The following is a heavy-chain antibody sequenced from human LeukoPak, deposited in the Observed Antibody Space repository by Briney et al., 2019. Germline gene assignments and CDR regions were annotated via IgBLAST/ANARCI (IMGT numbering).Heavy chain of an antibody. CDR1: GFTFSSYW. V-gene: IGHV3-74*01. CDR3: AREPVGATVHYYYMDV. J-gene: IGHJ6*03. CDR2: INSDGSST. Sequence: QSGGSLRLSCAASGFTFSSYWMHWVRQAPGKGLVWVSRINSDGSSTSYADSVKGRFTISRDNAKKSLYLQMNSLRVDDTAVYYCAREPVGATVHYYYMDVWGKGTTVTVSS. D-gene: IGHD1-26*01.